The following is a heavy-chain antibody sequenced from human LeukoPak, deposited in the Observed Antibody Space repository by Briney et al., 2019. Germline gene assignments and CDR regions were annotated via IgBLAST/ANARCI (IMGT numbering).Heavy chain of an antibody. CDR3: IRSCWNLDAFDI. D-gene: IGHD6-19*01. J-gene: IGHJ3*02. V-gene: IGHV3-23*01. Sequence: PGGSLRLSCAASGFTFSSYAMSWVRQAPGKGLEWVSAISGSGGSTYYADSVKGRFTISRDNSKNTLYLQMNSLRAEDTAVYYSIRSCWNLDAFDIWGQGTMVTVSS. CDR1: GFTFSSYA. CDR2: ISGSGGST.